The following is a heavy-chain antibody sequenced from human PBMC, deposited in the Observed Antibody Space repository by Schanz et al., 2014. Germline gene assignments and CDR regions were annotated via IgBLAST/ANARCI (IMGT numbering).Heavy chain of an antibody. CDR2: ISGGGGTT. D-gene: IGHD6-13*01. Sequence: EVQLVESGGGLIQPGGSLRLSCAASGFIFGSSVMAWVRQAPGKGLEWVSAISGGGGTTYYADSVKGRFTISRDNSKNTLYLQMNSLRPEDTAVYYCAKSQGSSFDSWGQGTLVTVSS. V-gene: IGHV3-23*04. J-gene: IGHJ4*02. CDR3: AKSQGSSFDS. CDR1: GFIFGSSV.